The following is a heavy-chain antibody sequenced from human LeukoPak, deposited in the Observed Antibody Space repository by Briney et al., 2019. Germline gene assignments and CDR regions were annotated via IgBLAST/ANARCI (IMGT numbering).Heavy chain of an antibody. V-gene: IGHV3-7*03. CDR2: IKQDGSEK. D-gene: IGHD3-16*02. CDR3: ARGGYDYVWGSYRYRYGMDV. CDR1: GFTFSSYG. Sequence: PGGSLRLSCAASGFTFSSYGMHWVRQAPGKGLEWVANIKQDGSEKYYVDSVKGRFTISRDNAKNSLYLQMNSLRAEVTAVYYCARGGYDYVWGSYRYRYGMDVWGKGTTVTVSS. J-gene: IGHJ6*04.